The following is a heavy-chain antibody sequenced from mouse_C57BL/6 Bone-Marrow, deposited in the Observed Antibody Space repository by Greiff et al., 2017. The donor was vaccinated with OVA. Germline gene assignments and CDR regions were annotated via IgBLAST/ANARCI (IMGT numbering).Heavy chain of an antibody. Sequence: EVQLQQSGTVLARPGASVKMSCKTSGYTFTSYWMHWVKQRPGQGLEWIGAIYPGNSDTSYNQKFKGKAKLTAVTSASTAYMERSSLTNEDSAVYYCTRWLLTAYAMDYWGQGTSVTVSS. CDR3: TRWLLTAYAMDY. V-gene: IGHV1-5*01. CDR2: IYPGNSDT. D-gene: IGHD4-1*01. CDR1: GYTFTSYW. J-gene: IGHJ4*01.